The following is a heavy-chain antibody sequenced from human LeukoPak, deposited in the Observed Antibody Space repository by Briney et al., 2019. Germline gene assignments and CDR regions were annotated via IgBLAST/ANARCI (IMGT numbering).Heavy chain of an antibody. CDR2: IGGSGGST. CDR1: GFTFSSYA. CDR3: VKDRAPRGTYLSYAFDI. J-gene: IGHJ3*02. D-gene: IGHD1-26*01. Sequence: GGSLRLSCAASGFTFSSYAMSWVRQAPGKGLEWVSTIGGSGGSTFSADSVQGRFTISRDNSKNTLYLQMNSLRLEDTAVYYCVKDRAPRGTYLSYAFDIWGQGTMVTVSS. V-gene: IGHV3-23*01.